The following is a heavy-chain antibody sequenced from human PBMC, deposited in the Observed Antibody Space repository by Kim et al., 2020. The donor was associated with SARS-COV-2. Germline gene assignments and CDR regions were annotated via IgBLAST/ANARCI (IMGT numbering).Heavy chain of an antibody. Sequence: SETLSLTCTVSGYSISSGYYWGWIRQPPGKGLEWIGSIYHSGSTYYNPSLKSRVTISVDTSKNQFSLKLSSVTAADTAVYYCARDRENYYGTADYYYYG. J-gene: IGHJ6*01. CDR1: GYSISSGYY. V-gene: IGHV4-38-2*02. D-gene: IGHD3-10*01. CDR3: ARDRENYYGTADYYYYG. CDR2: IYHSGST.